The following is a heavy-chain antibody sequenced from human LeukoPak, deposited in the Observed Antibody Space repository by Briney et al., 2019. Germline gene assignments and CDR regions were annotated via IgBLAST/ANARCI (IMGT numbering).Heavy chain of an antibody. D-gene: IGHD6-13*01. J-gene: IGHJ4*02. CDR2: IYSSGST. CDR1: GGSISSYH. Sequence: SETLSLTCTVSGGSISSYHWSWIRQPPGKGLEWIGYIYSSGSTNYNPSLESRVTISGDTSKNQFSLKLSSVTAADTAVYYCARLGYGSSWYKIDYWGQGTLVTVSS. CDR3: ARLGYGSSWYKIDY. V-gene: IGHV4-59*08.